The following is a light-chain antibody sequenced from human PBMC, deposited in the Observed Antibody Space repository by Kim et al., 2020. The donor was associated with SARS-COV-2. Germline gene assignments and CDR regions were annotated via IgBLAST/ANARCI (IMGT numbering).Light chain of an antibody. V-gene: IGKV1-39*01. Sequence: SASVGDTVTITCRARQSISTYVSWYQQKPGRATKVLIRAASSLQSGGPSRFSGGGSGTDFTLTIRSLQADDFATYYCQTNYRTSRTFGQGTKLEI. J-gene: IGKJ2*01. CDR3: QTNYRTSRT. CDR2: AAS. CDR1: QSISTY.